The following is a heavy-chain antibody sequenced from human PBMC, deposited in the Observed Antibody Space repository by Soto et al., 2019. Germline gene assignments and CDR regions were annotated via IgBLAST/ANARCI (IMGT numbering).Heavy chain of an antibody. J-gene: IGHJ4*02. CDR3: ANTMLYRSSWSRPGDSGTLDH. CDR2: FDPEDGET. Sequence: GSSVKVSCKVSGYTLTELSMHWVRQAPGKGLEWMGGFDPEDGETIYAQKFQGRVTMTEDTSTDTAYMELSSLRSEETAVYYCANTMLYRSSWSRPGDSGTLDHWGQGTLVTVYS. V-gene: IGHV1-24*01. D-gene: IGHD6-13*01. CDR1: GYTLTELS.